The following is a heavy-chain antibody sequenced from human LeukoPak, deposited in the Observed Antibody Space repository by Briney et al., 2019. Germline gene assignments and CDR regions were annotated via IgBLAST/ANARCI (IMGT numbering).Heavy chain of an antibody. D-gene: IGHD3-3*01. J-gene: IGHJ4*01. CDR3: ARDSYLLRYLEWLY. V-gene: IGHV3-48*01. CDR2: ISSSSSTI. CDR1: GFTFSDYS. Sequence: GGSLRLSCAASGFTFSDYSMNWVRQAPGQGLEWVAHISSSSSTIYYADSVKGRFTISRDNAKNSLYLQMNSLRAEDTAVYYCARDSYLLRYLEWLYWGQGTLVTVPS.